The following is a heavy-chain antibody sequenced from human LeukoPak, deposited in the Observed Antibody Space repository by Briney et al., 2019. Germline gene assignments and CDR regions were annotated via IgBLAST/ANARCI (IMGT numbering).Heavy chain of an antibody. CDR2: INHSGST. V-gene: IGHV4-61*08. D-gene: IGHD3-16*01. CDR3: ARGLRGTYYYYYGMDV. CDR1: GGSVSSGDYY. Sequence: PSETLSLTCTVSGGSVSSGDYYWSWIRQPPGKGLEWIGEINHSGSTNYNPSLKSRVTISVDTSKNQFSLKLSSVTAADTAVYYCARGLRGTYYYYYGMDVWGQGTTVTVSS. J-gene: IGHJ6*02.